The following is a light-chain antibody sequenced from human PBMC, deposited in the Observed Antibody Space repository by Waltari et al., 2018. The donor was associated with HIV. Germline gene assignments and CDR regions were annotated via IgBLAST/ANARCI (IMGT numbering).Light chain of an antibody. J-gene: IGLJ3*02. CDR3: ASFTGDNTVM. V-gene: IGLV2-14*03. CDR1: DTDFSLYKF. CDR2: DVD. Sequence: AVTQPASVSGLPGQSTTISCTGADTDFSLYKFVSWYQQHSGKPPILILYDVDSRASGVSDRFAGSMSGNTASLTISGLRAEDEGQYYCASFTGDNTVMFGGGTEVTVL.